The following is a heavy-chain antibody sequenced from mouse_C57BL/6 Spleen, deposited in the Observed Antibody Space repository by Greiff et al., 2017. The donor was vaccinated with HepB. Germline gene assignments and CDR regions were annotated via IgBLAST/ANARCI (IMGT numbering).Heavy chain of an antibody. CDR3: ARRATVVAMDY. J-gene: IGHJ4*01. CDR1: GFTFSSYG. Sequence: VQLKESGGDLVKPGGSLKLSCAASGFTFSSYGMSWVRQTPDKRLEWVATISSGGSYTYYPDSVKGRFTISRDNAKNTLYLQMSSLKSEDTAMYYCARRATVVAMDYWGQGTSVTVSS. CDR2: ISSGGSYT. D-gene: IGHD1-1*01. V-gene: IGHV5-6*01.